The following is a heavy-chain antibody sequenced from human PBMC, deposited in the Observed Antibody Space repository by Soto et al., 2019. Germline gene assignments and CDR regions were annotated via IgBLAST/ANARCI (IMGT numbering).Heavy chain of an antibody. J-gene: IGHJ4*02. CDR2: ISTSGTDI. CDR1: GFSFSDYY. Sequence: QVQLVESGGGLVKPGGSLRLSCAASGFSFSDYYMSWIRQTPGRGLESLSYISTSGTDINYADAVKGRFTISRDNAKNSVYLQMNSLRGEDTAVYFCSRGPRRLDYWGQGALVTVSS. V-gene: IGHV3-11*01. CDR3: SRGPRRLDY.